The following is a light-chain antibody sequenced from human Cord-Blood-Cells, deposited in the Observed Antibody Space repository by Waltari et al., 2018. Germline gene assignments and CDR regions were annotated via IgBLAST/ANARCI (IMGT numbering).Light chain of an antibody. CDR1: QSVSSY. V-gene: IGKV3-11*01. J-gene: IGKJ2*03. CDR2: DAS. Sequence: TLSLSPGERATLSCRASQSVSSYLAWYQQKPGQAPRLLIYDASNRATGIPARFSGSGSGTDFTLTISSLEPEDFAVYYCQQRSNWLMYSFGQGTKLEIK. CDR3: QQRSNWLMYS.